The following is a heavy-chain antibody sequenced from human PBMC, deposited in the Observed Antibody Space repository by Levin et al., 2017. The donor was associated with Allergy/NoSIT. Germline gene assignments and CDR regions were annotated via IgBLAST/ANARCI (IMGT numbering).Heavy chain of an antibody. CDR2: ISSSSSYI. Sequence: LSLTCAASGFTFSSYSMNWVRQAPGKGLEWVSSISSSSSYIYYADSVKGRFTISRDNAKNSLYLQMNSLRAEDTAVYYCARDHYYDSSGYGIPIDYWGQGTLVTVSS. D-gene: IGHD3-22*01. V-gene: IGHV3-21*01. J-gene: IGHJ4*02. CDR3: ARDHYYDSSGYGIPIDY. CDR1: GFTFSSYS.